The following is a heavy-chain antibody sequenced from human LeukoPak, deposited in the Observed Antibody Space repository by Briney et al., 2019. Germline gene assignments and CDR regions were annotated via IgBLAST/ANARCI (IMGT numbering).Heavy chain of an antibody. V-gene: IGHV3-30-3*01. Sequence: PGGSLRLSCAASGFTFSSYAVHWVRQAPGKGLEWVASISYDGSNKYYADSVKGRFTISRDNSESTLYLQINSLRAEDTAVFYCAKNYGSGTYYNYFDSWGQGTLVTVSS. D-gene: IGHD3-10*01. CDR2: ISYDGSNK. CDR3: AKNYGSGTYYNYFDS. J-gene: IGHJ4*02. CDR1: GFTFSSYA.